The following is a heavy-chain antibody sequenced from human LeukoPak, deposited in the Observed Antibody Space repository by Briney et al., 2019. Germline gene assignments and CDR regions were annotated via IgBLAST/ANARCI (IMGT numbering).Heavy chain of an antibody. CDR2: ISAYNGNT. D-gene: IGHD6-13*01. J-gene: IGHJ4*02. CDR1: GYTFTGYY. CDR3: ARGSFSRTIAAAGAYYFDY. Sequence: ASVKVSCKASGYTFTGYYMHWVRQAPGQGLEWMGWISAYNGNTNYAQKLQGRVTMTTDTSTSTAYMELRSLRSDDTAVYYCARGSFSRTIAAAGAYYFDYWGQGTLVTVSS. V-gene: IGHV1-18*04.